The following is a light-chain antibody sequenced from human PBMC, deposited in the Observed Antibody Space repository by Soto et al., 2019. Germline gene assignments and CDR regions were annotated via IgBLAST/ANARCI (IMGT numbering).Light chain of an antibody. Sequence: QSVLTQPASVSGSPGQSITISCTGTSSDIGTYNLVSWYQHYPGKAPKLMIYEGIKRPSGVSNRFSGSKSGNMAFLTISGLQAEDEADYYCCSYAGSGTDNYVFGSGTKVTVL. CDR2: EGI. J-gene: IGLJ1*01. CDR3: CSYAGSGTDNYV. CDR1: SSDIGTYNL. V-gene: IGLV2-23*01.